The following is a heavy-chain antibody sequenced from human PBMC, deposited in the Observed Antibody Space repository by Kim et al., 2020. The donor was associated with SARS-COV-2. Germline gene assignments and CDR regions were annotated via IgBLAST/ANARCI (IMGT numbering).Heavy chain of an antibody. J-gene: IGHJ6*02. CDR2: INTNTGNP. D-gene: IGHD5-18*01. CDR1: GYTFTSYA. V-gene: IGHV7-4-1*02. CDR3: ARDLTAMVYYYYYYYGMDV. Sequence: ASVKVSCKASGYTFTSYAMNWVRQAPGQGLEWMGWINTNTGNPTYAQGFTGRFVFSLDTSVSTAYLQISSLKAEDTAVYYCARDLTAMVYYYYYYYGMDVWGQGTTVTVSS.